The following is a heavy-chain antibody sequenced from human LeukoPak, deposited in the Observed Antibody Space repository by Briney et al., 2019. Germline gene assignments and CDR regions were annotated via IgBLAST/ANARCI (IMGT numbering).Heavy chain of an antibody. D-gene: IGHD3-10*01. CDR1: GYTFTSYA. J-gene: IGHJ6*02. V-gene: IGHV7-4-1*02. Sequence: GASVKVSCKASGYTFTSYAMNWVRQAPGQGLEWMGWINTNTGNPTYAQGFTGRFVFSLDTSVSTAYLQISSLKAEDTAVYYCARDLSGSGSSGGMDVWGQGTTVTVSS. CDR2: INTNTGNP. CDR3: ARDLSGSGSSGGMDV.